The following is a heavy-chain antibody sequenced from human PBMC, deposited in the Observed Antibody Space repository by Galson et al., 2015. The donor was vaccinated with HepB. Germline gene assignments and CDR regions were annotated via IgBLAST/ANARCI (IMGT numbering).Heavy chain of an antibody. CDR3: TTDPPLYNWNDDLFNDYYYGMDV. V-gene: IGHV3-15*01. Sequence: SLRLSCAASGFTFSNAWMSWVRQAPGKGLEWVGRIKSKTDGGTTDYAAPVKGRFTISRDDSKNTLYLQMNSLKTEDTAVYYCTTDPPLYNWNDDLFNDYYYGMDVWGQGTTVTVSS. CDR1: GFTFSNAW. D-gene: IGHD1-20*01. J-gene: IGHJ6*02. CDR2: IKSKTDGGTT.